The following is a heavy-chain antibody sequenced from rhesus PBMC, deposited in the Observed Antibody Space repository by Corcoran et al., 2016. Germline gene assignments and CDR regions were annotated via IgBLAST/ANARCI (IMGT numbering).Heavy chain of an antibody. CDR3: ARHRPIAAADY. J-gene: IGHJ4*01. Sequence: QLQLQESGPAVVKPSETLSLTCAVSGGSISSSNWWSWIRQSPGKGLEWIGGIYVSGGSTEYNPSLKGRVTISIAPSKNQFSLKLSSVTAADTAVYCCARHRPIAAADYWGQGVLVTVSS. CDR2: IYVSGGST. V-gene: IGHV4-93*02. CDR1: GGSISSSNW. D-gene: IGHD6-25*01.